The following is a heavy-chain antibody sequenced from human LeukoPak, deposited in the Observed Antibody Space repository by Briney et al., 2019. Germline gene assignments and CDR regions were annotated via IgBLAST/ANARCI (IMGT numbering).Heavy chain of an antibody. CDR1: GFTFSSYW. J-gene: IGHJ4*02. V-gene: IGHV3-7*01. D-gene: IGHD3-22*01. CDR3: ARESSYDSSGYKSS. Sequence: GGSLRLSCAASGFTFSSYWMNWVRQAPGKGLEWVANIKQDGSEKYYVDSVKGRFTISRDNAKNSLYLQMNSLRAEDTAVYYCARESSYDSSGYKSSWGQGTLVTVSS. CDR2: IKQDGSEK.